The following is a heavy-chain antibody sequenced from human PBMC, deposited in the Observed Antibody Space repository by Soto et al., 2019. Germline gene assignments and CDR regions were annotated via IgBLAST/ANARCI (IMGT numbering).Heavy chain of an antibody. CDR1: GFTFSSYA. V-gene: IGHV3-30-3*01. CDR3: ARSLLRFLEHPHIPYYYDGMDV. D-gene: IGHD3-3*01. CDR2: ISYDGSNK. J-gene: IGHJ6*02. Sequence: PGGSLRLSCAASGFTFSSYAMHWVRQAPGKGLEWVAVISYDGSNKYYADSVKGRFTISRDNSKNTLYLQMNSLRAEDTAVYYCARSLLRFLEHPHIPYYYDGMDVWGRGTTVTVSS.